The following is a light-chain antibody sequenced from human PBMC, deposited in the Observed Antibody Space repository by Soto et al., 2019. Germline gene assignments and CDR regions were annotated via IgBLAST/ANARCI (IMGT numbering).Light chain of an antibody. Sequence: DIQVTQSPSSLSASIGDRVTITCRESQTISNSLSWYQQKPGKAPKLQIYAASTLQSGVPSRFSGRGSGTDFTLTISGLQREDLATYNCLRTASAPATFGQGTRVEIK. J-gene: IGKJ1*01. CDR1: QTISNS. CDR2: AAS. CDR3: LRTASAPAT. V-gene: IGKV1-39*01.